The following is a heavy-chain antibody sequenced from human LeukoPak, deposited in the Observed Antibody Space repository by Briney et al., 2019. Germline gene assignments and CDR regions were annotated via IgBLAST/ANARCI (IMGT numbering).Heavy chain of an antibody. CDR2: IYYSGST. Sequence: SETLSLTCTVSGGSISSYYWSWIRQPPGKGLEWIGYIYYSGSTNYNPSLKSRVTISVDTSKNQFSLKLSSVTAADTAVYCCARRGVAGTYRYYYYYMDVWGKGTTVTISS. D-gene: IGHD6-19*01. CDR3: ARRGVAGTYRYYYYYMDV. J-gene: IGHJ6*03. CDR1: GGSISSYY. V-gene: IGHV4-59*01.